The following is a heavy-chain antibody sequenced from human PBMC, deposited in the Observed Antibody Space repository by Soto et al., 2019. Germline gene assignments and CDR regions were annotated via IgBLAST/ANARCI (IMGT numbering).Heavy chain of an antibody. CDR1: GFTFSSYA. CDR3: ARDKRGRYSYGPGGFDY. J-gene: IGHJ4*02. V-gene: IGHV3-30-3*01. D-gene: IGHD5-18*01. CDR2: ISYDGSNK. Sequence: GGSLRLSCAASGFTFSSYAMHWVRQAPGKGLEWVAVISYDGSNKYYADSVKGRFTISRDNSKNTLYLQMNSLRAEDTAVYYCARDKRGRYSYGPGGFDYWGQGTLVTVSS.